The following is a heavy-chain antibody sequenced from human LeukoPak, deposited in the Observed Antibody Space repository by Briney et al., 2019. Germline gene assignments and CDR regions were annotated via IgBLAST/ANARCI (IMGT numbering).Heavy chain of an antibody. CDR2: ISSSSSYI. V-gene: IGHV3-21*01. D-gene: IGHD2-8*02. CDR1: GFTFSSYS. CDR3: ARDYWPDDAFDI. J-gene: IGHJ3*02. Sequence: GGSLRLSCAASGFTFSSYSMNWVRQAPGKGLEWVSSISSSSSYIYYADSVKGRFTISRDNAKNSLYLQMNSLRAEDTAVYYCARDYWPDDAFDIWGQGTMVTVSS.